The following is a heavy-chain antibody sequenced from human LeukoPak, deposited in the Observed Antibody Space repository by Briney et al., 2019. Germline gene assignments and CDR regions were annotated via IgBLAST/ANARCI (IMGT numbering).Heavy chain of an antibody. CDR1: GFTLSSYS. V-gene: IGHV3-21*01. J-gene: IGHJ4*02. CDR3: ARETRGYSYGYFDY. D-gene: IGHD5-18*01. CDR2: ITSSSSYI. Sequence: GGSLRLSCSASGFTLSSYSMNWVRQAPGKGLEWVSSITSSSSYIYYADSLKGRFTISRDNAKNSLYLQMNSLRAEDTAVYYCARETRGYSYGYFDYWGQGTLVTVSS.